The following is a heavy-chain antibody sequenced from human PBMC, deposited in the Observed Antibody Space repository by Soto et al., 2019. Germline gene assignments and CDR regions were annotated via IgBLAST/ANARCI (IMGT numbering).Heavy chain of an antibody. V-gene: IGHV1-69*13. J-gene: IGHJ3*02. CDR1: GGTFSSYA. CDR3: ARDQMAKIPSNAFDI. D-gene: IGHD5-12*01. CDR2: IIPIFGTA. Sequence: SVKVSCKASGGTFSSYAISWLRQAPGQGLEWMGGIIPIFGTANYAQKFQGRVTITADESTSTAYMELSSLRSEDTAVYYCARDQMAKIPSNAFDIWGQGTMVTVSS.